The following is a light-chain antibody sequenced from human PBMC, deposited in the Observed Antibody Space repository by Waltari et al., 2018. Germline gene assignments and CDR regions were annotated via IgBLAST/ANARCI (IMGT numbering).Light chain of an antibody. V-gene: IGLV2-23*02. J-gene: IGLJ3*02. CDR3: CSYAGSRTWV. CDR1: SSAIGTFNL. Sequence: QSALTQPASVSGSPGQSISISCIGTSSAIGTFNLVSCYLQYPGTAPKLLIYDVSQRPSGVSNRFSGSKSGNTASLTISGLQAEDEAIYYCCSYAGSRTWVFGGGAKLTVL. CDR2: DVS.